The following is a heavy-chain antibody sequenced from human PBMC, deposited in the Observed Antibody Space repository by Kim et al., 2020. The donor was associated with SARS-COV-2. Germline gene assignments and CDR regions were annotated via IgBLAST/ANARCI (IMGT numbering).Heavy chain of an antibody. CDR2: INTNTGNP. Sequence: ASVKVSCKASGYTFTSYAMNWVRQAPGQGLEWMGWINTNTGNPTYAQGFTGRFVFSLDTSVSTAYLQISSLKAEDTAVYYCARPHTYYDYVWGSYRYNDAFDIWGQGTMVTVSS. J-gene: IGHJ3*02. V-gene: IGHV7-4-1*02. CDR3: ARPHTYYDYVWGSYRYNDAFDI. CDR1: GYTFTSYA. D-gene: IGHD3-16*02.